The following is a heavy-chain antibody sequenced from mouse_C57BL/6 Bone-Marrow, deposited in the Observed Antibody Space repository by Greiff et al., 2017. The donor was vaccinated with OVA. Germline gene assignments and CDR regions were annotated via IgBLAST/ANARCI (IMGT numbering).Heavy chain of an antibody. V-gene: IGHV1-74*01. CDR1: GYTFTSYW. CDR2: IHPSDSDT. CDR3: AIGQITTVVGLKDY. D-gene: IGHD1-1*01. J-gene: IGHJ4*01. Sequence: QVQLQQPGAELVKPGASVKVSCKASGYTFTSYWMHWVKQRPGQGLEWIGRIHPSDSDTNYNQKFKGKATLTVDKSSSTAYMQLSRLTSEDSAVYYCAIGQITTVVGLKDYWGQGTSVTVSS.